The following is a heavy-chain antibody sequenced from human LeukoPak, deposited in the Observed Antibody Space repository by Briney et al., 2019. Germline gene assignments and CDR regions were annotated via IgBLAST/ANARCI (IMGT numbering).Heavy chain of an antibody. V-gene: IGHV1-2*02. CDR3: AKVGGDSGRGWDPADY. D-gene: IGHD4-17*01. Sequence: VASVKVSCKASGYTFTGYYMHWVRQAPGQGLEWMGWINPHSGGTNYAQKFQGRVTMTRDTSISTAYMEPSRLRSDDTAVYYCAKVGGDSGRGWDPADYWGQGTLVTVSS. CDR2: INPHSGGT. CDR1: GYTFTGYY. J-gene: IGHJ4*02.